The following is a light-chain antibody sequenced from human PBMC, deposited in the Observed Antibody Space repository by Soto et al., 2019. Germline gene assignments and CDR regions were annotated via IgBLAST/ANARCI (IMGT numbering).Light chain of an antibody. CDR3: SAYAASNKGYFG. Sequence: QSVLTQPPSASGSPGQSVTISCAGTSSDVGGYNYVSWYQQYPGRAPKLLIYEVTKRPSGVPDRFSGTKSGNTASLTVAGLQAEDEADYDCSAYAASNKGYFGFGGGTKRTVL. CDR2: EVT. J-gene: IGLJ3*02. CDR1: SSDVGGYNY. V-gene: IGLV2-8*01.